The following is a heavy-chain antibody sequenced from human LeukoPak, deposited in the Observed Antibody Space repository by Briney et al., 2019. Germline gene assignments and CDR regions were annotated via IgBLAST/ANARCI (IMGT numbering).Heavy chain of an antibody. Sequence: GGSLRLSCAVSGFTFSSYWMHWVRQAPGKGLVWVSRIDRDGSRINYADSVKGRFTISRDNGKNTPFLQMNSLRAEDAAVYYCVRGNDYGGPHYWGQGTLVTVSS. V-gene: IGHV3-74*01. CDR3: VRGNDYGGPHY. CDR1: GFTFSSYW. J-gene: IGHJ4*02. D-gene: IGHD4-23*01. CDR2: IDRDGSRI.